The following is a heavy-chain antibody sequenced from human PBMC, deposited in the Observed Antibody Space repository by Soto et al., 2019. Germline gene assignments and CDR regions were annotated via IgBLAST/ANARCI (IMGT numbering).Heavy chain of an antibody. V-gene: IGHV4-30-4*01. CDR3: ARESGWYRGMDV. CDR2: IYYSGST. Sequence: SETLSLTCTVSGGSISSGDYYWSWIRQPPGKGLEWIGYIYYSGSTYYNPSLKSRVTISVDTSKNQFSLKLSSVTAADTAVYYCARESGWYRGMDVWGQGTTVTVSS. D-gene: IGHD6-19*01. J-gene: IGHJ6*02. CDR1: GGSISSGDYY.